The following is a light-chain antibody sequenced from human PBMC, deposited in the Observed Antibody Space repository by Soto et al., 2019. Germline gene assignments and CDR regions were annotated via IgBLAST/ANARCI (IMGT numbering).Light chain of an antibody. CDR2: EVR. J-gene: IGLJ2*01. CDR1: MRDIGAYNL. V-gene: IGLV2-14*01. CDR3: SSFTSRSSLI. Sequence: QPVLTQPASVSGSPGQSITIFCAGTMRDIGAYNLVSWYQHHPGRAPQLIIYEVRNRPSGSSFRFSGSKSGNTASLTISGLQAEDEADYYCSSFTSRSSLIFGGGTKLTVL.